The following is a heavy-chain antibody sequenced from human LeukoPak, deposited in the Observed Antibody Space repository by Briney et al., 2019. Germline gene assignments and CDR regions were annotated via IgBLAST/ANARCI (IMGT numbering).Heavy chain of an antibody. D-gene: IGHD3-22*01. CDR2: IKSKTDGGTT. Sequence: GGSLRLSCAASGFTFSNAWMSWVRQAPGKGLEWVGRIKSKTDGGTTDYAAPVKGRFTISRDDSKNTLYLQMNSLKAEDTAVYYCARSYDSSGYYPYYFDYWGQGTLVTVSS. CDR3: ARSYDSSGYYPYYFDY. J-gene: IGHJ4*02. CDR1: GFTFSNAW. V-gene: IGHV3-15*01.